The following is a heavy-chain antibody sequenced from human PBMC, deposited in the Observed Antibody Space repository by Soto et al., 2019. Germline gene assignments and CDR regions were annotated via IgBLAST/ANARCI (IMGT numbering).Heavy chain of an antibody. Sequence: QLQLQESGPGLVKPSETLSLTCTVSGGSISSSSYYWGWMRQPPGMGLEWIGSIYYSGSTYYNPSLKSRVTLSVDTYKNQCSLKLSAVTAADTAVYYCASLLAVATNEYFQHWGQGTLVTV. CDR3: ASLLAVATNEYFQH. V-gene: IGHV4-39*01. J-gene: IGHJ1*01. D-gene: IGHD6-19*01. CDR1: GGSISSSSYY. CDR2: IYYSGST.